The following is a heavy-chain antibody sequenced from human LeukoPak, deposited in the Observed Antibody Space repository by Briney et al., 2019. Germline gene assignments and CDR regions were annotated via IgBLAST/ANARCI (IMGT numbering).Heavy chain of an antibody. D-gene: IGHD2-2*01. CDR2: ISWNSGSI. CDR1: ALTCDDNA. CDR3: AKGRDKYQLLSKNWFDP. V-gene: IGHV3-9*01. J-gene: IGHJ5*02. Sequence: GGSLLHSSSASALTCDDNAMHWFRHATRKSLQWVSGISWNSGSIGYADSVKGRFTISRDNAKNSLYLQMNSLRAEDTALYYCAKGRDKYQLLSKNWFDPWGQGTLVTVSS.